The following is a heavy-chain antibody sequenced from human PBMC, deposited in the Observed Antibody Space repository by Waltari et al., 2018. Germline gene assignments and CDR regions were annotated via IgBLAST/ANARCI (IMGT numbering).Heavy chain of an antibody. CDR1: GASISSSVHY. V-gene: IGHV4-39*01. CDR3: ARAYDSTGYYRYFDL. J-gene: IGHJ2*01. CDR2: VYFTGTT. Sequence: QLQLQESGPGLVKPSETLSLACNVSGASISSSVHYWGWLRQPPGKGLGGIWSVYFTGTTDYNPAVKSRISISVDTSKSQFSLRLTSVTAADTAVYYCARAYDSTGYYRYFDLWGRGTLVTVSS. D-gene: IGHD3-22*01.